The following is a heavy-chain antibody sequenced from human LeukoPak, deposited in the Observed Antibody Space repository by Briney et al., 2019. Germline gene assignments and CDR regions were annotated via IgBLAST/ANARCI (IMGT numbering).Heavy chain of an antibody. Sequence: PGGSLRLSCAASGFTFSSYWMHWVRQAPGKGLVWVSRINSDGSSTSYADSVKGRFTISRDNAKNTLYLQMNSLRAEDTAVYYCAKGVYGDYTTDAFDIWGQGTMVTVSS. CDR1: GFTFSSYW. J-gene: IGHJ3*02. D-gene: IGHD4-17*01. CDR2: INSDGSST. CDR3: AKGVYGDYTTDAFDI. V-gene: IGHV3-74*01.